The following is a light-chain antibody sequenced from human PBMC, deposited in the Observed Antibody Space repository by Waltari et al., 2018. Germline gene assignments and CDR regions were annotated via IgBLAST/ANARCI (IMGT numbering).Light chain of an antibody. J-gene: IGLJ2*01. CDR1: SGDVGGYDY. CDR2: DVN. CDR3: SSYTSTATYVV. Sequence: QSALTQPASVSASPGQSITISCTGTSGDVGGYDYVSWYQQHPGKAPQLIIYDVNKTPSGVSHRFAASKSGNTASLTIFGLQAEDEADYYCSSYTSTATYVVVGGGTKLTVL. V-gene: IGLV2-14*03.